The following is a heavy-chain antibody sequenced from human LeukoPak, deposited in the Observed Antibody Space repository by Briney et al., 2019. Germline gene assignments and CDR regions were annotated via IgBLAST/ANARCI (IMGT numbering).Heavy chain of an antibody. CDR1: GFTFSSYA. D-gene: IGHD5-18*01. J-gene: IGHJ4*02. CDR3: AKRIQSAMAMGY. CDR2: ISGSGGST. V-gene: IGHV3-23*01. Sequence: GGYLRLSCAASGFTFSSYAMSWVRQAPGKGLEWVSAISGSGGSTYYADSVKGRFTISRDNSKNTMYLQMNSLRAEDTAVYYCAKRIQSAMAMGYWGQGTLVTVSS.